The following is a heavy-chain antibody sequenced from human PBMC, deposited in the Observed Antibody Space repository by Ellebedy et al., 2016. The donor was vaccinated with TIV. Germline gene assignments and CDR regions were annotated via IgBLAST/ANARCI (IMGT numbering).Heavy chain of an antibody. V-gene: IGHV3-11*04. D-gene: IGHD3-10*01. J-gene: IGHJ4*02. CDR2: ISSSASTI. Sequence: GESLKISCAASGFPLSDYSMSWIRQAPGKGLEWISYISSSASTIYYADSVKGRFTISRDNAKNSLSLQMNSLRAEDTAVYYCASVGVRGVLDYWGQGTQVTVSS. CDR3: ASVGVRGVLDY. CDR1: GFPLSDYS.